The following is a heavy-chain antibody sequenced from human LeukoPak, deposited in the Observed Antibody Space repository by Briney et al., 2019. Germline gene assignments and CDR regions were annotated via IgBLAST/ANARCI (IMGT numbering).Heavy chain of an antibody. J-gene: IGHJ4*02. CDR1: GGSISSYY. V-gene: IGHV4-59*01. D-gene: IGHD1-20*01. CDR3: ARDLYNWNS. CDR2: IYYSGNT. Sequence: SETLSLTCTVSGGSISSYYWSWIRQPPGKGLEWIGFIYYSGNTNYNPSLKSRVTISVDTSKNQFSLKLSSVTAADTAVYYCARDLYNWNSWGQGTLVTVSS.